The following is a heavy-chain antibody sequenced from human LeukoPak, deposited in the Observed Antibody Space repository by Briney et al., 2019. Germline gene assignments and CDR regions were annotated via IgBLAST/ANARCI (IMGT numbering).Heavy chain of an antibody. J-gene: IGHJ4*02. Sequence: PGGSLRLSCTVSGFTFSSYWMTWVRQAPGKGLEWVANMNEDGSEKYYVDSVTGRFTISRDNAKNSLYLQMNSLRAEDTAVYYCARDNYRRFDYWGQGTLVTVSS. V-gene: IGHV3-7*01. D-gene: IGHD4-11*01. CDR2: MNEDGSEK. CDR3: ARDNYRRFDY. CDR1: GFTFSSYW.